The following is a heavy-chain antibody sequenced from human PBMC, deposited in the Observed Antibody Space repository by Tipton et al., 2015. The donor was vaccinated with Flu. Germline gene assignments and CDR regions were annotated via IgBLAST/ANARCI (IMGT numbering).Heavy chain of an antibody. CDR2: ISYDGSLT. J-gene: IGHJ5*02. CDR3: VRDETSVKWGP. Sequence: SLRLSCAASKFTFTMYAMHWIRQAPGKGLEWVGIISYDGSLTYYADSVKGRFTISRDNAKNSLYLQMNSLRAEDTAVYYCVRDETSVKWGPWGQGTLVTVSS. CDR1: KFTFTMYA. D-gene: IGHD1-26*01. V-gene: IGHV3-30*04.